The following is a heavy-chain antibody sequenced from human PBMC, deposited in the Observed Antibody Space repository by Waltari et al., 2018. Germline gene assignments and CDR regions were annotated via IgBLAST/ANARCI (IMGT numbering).Heavy chain of an antibody. CDR1: GGPFSGYY. V-gene: IGHV4-34*01. D-gene: IGHD3-3*01. CDR3: AKANTIFGVVRTWYYMDV. CDR2: INQSGRT. J-gene: IGHJ6*03. Sequence: QVQLQQWGAGLLKPSETLSLTCVVYGGPFSGYYGSGIRQAPGKGLEWIGEINQSGRTNYNPSLKSRVTISIDTSKKQFSLKVRSVTAADTAVYYCAKANTIFGVVRTWYYMDVWGKGTTVTVSS.